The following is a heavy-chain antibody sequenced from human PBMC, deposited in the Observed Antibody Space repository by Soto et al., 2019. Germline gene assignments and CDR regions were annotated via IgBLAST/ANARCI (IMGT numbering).Heavy chain of an antibody. D-gene: IGHD6-19*01. V-gene: IGHV4-31*03. Sequence: SLSLTCTVSGGSVSSDDYYWNWIRQRPGKGLEWIGNIYYRGNTNYNPSLKSRIIMSMDMSENQFSLKLTSVTAADTAVYYCARDSIDIAVAGLYYYYYGMDVWGQGTTVTVSS. CDR2: IYYRGNT. CDR3: ARDSIDIAVAGLYYYYYGMDV. CDR1: GGSVSSDDYY. J-gene: IGHJ6*02.